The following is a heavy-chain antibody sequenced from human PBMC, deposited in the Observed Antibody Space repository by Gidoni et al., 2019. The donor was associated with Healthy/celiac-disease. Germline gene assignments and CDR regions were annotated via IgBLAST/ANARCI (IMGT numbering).Heavy chain of an antibody. Sequence: QVQLVQSGAEVEKPGSSVNVSCKDSGGTFSSYAISWVRKAPGQGLEWMGGIIPIFGIANYAQKFQGRVTITADKSTSTAYMELSSLRSEDTAVYYCARGGYSYGYFDYWGQGTLVTVSS. CDR2: IIPIFGIA. CDR3: ARGGYSYGYFDY. J-gene: IGHJ4*02. V-gene: IGHV1-69*17. D-gene: IGHD5-18*01. CDR1: GGTFSSYA.